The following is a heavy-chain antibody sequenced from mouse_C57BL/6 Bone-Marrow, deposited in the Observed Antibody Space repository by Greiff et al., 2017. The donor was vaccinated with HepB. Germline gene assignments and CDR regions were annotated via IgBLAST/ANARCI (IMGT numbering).Heavy chain of an antibody. CDR2: SYPGSGST. D-gene: IGHD1-1*01. J-gene: IGHJ4*01. CDR3: ARGDYGSSLYAMDY. V-gene: IGHV1-55*01. Sequence: VQLQQPGAELVKPGASVKMSCKASGYTFTSYWITWVKQRPGQGLEWIGDSYPGSGSTNYNEKFKSKATLTVDTSSSTAYMQLSSLTSEDSAVYYCARGDYGSSLYAMDYWGQGTSVTVSS. CDR1: GYTFTSYW.